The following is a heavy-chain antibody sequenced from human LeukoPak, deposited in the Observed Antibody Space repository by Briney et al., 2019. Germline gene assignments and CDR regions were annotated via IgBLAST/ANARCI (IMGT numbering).Heavy chain of an antibody. CDR1: GGTFSSYA. D-gene: IGHD1-26*01. Sequence: GASVKVSCKASGGTFSSYAISWVRQAPGQGLEWMGGIIPIFGTANYAQKFQGRVTITTDESTSTAYMELSSLRSEDTAVYYCAIRQSVKGEWELLPYFDYWGQGTLVTVSS. CDR3: AIRQSVKGEWELLPYFDY. CDR2: IIPIFGTA. J-gene: IGHJ4*02. V-gene: IGHV1-69*05.